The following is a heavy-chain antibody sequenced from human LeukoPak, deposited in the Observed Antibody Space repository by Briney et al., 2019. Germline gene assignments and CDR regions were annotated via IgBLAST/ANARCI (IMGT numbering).Heavy chain of an antibody. CDR3: ARLSQTPDYYTLGGYYYLGY. D-gene: IGHD3-10*01. J-gene: IGHJ4*02. V-gene: IGHV1-8*01. CDR1: RYTFTSYD. CDR2: MNPNTGRT. Sequence: ASVKVSCKASRYTFTSYDINWVREAPGHGLEWMGWMNPNTGRTGYAQKFQGRITMTRDTSINTAYMELTNLRSEDTAIYYCARLSQTPDYYTLGGYYYLGYWGQGTPVTVSS.